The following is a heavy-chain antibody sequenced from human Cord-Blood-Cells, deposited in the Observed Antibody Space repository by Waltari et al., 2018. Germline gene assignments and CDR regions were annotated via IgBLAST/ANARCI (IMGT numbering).Heavy chain of an antibody. CDR3: ARHSGLFDWLLFDY. Sequence: QVQLVQSGAEGKKPGASAKVPRKASGSTFTSHGISWVRRAPGQGLEWMGWISAYKGNTNYAQKLQGRVTMSTDTSTSTAYMELRSLRSDDTAVYYCARHSGLFDWLLFDYWGQGTLVTVSS. J-gene: IGHJ4*02. CDR1: GSTFTSHG. D-gene: IGHD3-9*01. CDR2: ISAYKGNT. V-gene: IGHV1-18*04.